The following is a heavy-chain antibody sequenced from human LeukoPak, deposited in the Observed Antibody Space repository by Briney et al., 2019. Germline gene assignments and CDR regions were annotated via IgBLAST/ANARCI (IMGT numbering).Heavy chain of an antibody. CDR1: GGSISSYY. J-gene: IGHJ5*01. V-gene: IGHV4-59*01. D-gene: IGHD3-22*01. CDR3: ARDGSYDNSFDS. CDR2: IYYSGST. Sequence: SETLSLTCTVSGGSISSYYWSWIRQPPGKGLEWIGYIYYSGSTNYNPSLKSRVTISVDTSKNQFSLKLSSVTAADTAVYYCARDGSYDNSFDSWGQGTLVTVSS.